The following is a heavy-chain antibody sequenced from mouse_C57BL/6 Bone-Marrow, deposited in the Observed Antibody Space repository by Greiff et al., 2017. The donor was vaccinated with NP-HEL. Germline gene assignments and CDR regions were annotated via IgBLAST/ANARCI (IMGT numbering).Heavy chain of an antibody. V-gene: IGHV5-4*01. CDR1: GFTFSSYA. D-gene: IGHD1-1*01. CDR3: ARDCITTVVSRRYYFDY. Sequence: EVTLMESGGGLVKPGGSLKLSCAASGFTFSSYAMSLVRQTPQTRLEWVATISDGGSYTYYPDTVQGRFTIYRDNAKNNRYLQMSHLKSEDTAMYYCARDCITTVVSRRYYFDYWGQGTTLTVSS. CDR2: ISDGGSYT. J-gene: IGHJ2*01.